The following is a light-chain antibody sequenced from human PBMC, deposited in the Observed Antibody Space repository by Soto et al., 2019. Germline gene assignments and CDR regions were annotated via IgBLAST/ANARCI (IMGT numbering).Light chain of an antibody. CDR3: QQYGRSPWT. CDR2: DTS. Sequence: EIVMTQSPATLSVSPGERATLSCRASQSVTTNQLAWYQQKPCQAPRLLIYDTSSRATGIADRFSGSGSGTDFTLTISRLEPEDFAVYYCQQYGRSPWTFGQGTKVDIK. CDR1: QSVTTNQ. V-gene: IGKV3-20*01. J-gene: IGKJ1*01.